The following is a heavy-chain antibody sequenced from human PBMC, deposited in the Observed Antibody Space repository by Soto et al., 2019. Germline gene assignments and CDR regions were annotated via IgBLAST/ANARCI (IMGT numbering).Heavy chain of an antibody. CDR2: IIPIFGTA. V-gene: IGHV1-69*06. J-gene: IGHJ4*02. CDR1: GGTFSSYA. CDR3: ARDRSIAAAGNHFDY. Sequence: ASVKVSCKASGGTFSSYAISWVRQAPGQGLEWMGGIIPIFGTANYAQKFQGRVTITADKSTSTAYMELSSLRSEDTAVYYCARDRSIAAAGNHFDYWGQGTLVTVSS. D-gene: IGHD6-13*01.